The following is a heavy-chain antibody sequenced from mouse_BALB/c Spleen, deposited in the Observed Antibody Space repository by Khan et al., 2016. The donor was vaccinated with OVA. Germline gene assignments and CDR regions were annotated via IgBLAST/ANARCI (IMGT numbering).Heavy chain of an antibody. J-gene: IGHJ3*01. V-gene: IGHV2-2*02. CDR2: IWSGGST. Sequence: QVRLQQSGPGLVQPSQSLSITCTVSGFSLTSYGVHWVRQSPGKGLEWLGVIWSGGSTDYSAAFISRLSITKDNSKSQVFFKMNSLQANDTAIYYCARNYDYDEGRAYWGQGTLVTVSA. D-gene: IGHD2-4*01. CDR3: ARNYDYDEGRAY. CDR1: GFSLTSYG.